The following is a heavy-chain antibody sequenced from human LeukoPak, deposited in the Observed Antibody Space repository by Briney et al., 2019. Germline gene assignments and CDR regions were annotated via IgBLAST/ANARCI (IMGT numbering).Heavy chain of an antibody. CDR1: GFTVSSNE. D-gene: IGHD6-25*01. J-gene: IGHJ5*02. CDR2: ISGGST. V-gene: IGHV3-38-3*01. CDR3: AKDPGGYNWFDP. Sequence: GGSLRLSCAASGFTVSSNEMSWVRQAPGKGLEWVSSISGGSTYYADSVKGRFTISRDNSKNTLYLQMNSLRAEDTAVYYCAKDPGGYNWFDPWGQGTLVTVSS.